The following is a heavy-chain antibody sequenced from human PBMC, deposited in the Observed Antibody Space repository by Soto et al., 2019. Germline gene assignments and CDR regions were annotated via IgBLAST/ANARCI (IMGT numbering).Heavy chain of an antibody. CDR3: ARDSPQYGMDV. J-gene: IGHJ6*02. Sequence: QVHLVQSGAAVKKPGASVKVSCKASGYSFTSYGISWVRQAPGQGLQWMGRISTFNGDTNYAQNVQGRVTMTTDTSTTTTYMELRSLRSDDTAVYYCARDSPQYGMDVWGQGTTVTVSS. CDR1: GYSFTSYG. V-gene: IGHV1-18*01. CDR2: ISTFNGDT.